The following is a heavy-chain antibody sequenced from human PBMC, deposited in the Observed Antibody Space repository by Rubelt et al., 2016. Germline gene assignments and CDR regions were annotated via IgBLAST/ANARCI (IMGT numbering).Heavy chain of an antibody. CDR2: ISAYNGNT. CDR3: ARDVGGNSVLYYFDY. V-gene: IGHV1-18*01. Sequence: QVQLVQSGAEVKKPGASVKVSCKASGYTFTSYGISWVRQAPGQGLEWMGWISAYNGNTNYAQKVQGRITVTTDKSTSTAYMEMRSLRSGDTAVYYCARDVGGNSVLYYFDYWGQGTLVTVSS. CDR1: GYTFTSYG. D-gene: IGHD4-23*01. J-gene: IGHJ4*02.